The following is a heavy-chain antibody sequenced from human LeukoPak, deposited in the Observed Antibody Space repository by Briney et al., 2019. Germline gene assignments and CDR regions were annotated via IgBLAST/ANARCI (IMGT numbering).Heavy chain of an antibody. J-gene: IGHJ4*02. D-gene: IGHD6-19*01. V-gene: IGHV3-21*01. Sequence: PGGSLRLSCAASGFIFSSYSIHWVRQAPGKGLQWVSSISGSSDYIYYANSMKGRFTISRDSAKNSVYLQMNSLRAEDTAVYYCAGLSPGWFFEYWGQGTLVTVSS. CDR2: ISGSSDYI. CDR3: AGLSPGWFFEY. CDR1: GFIFSSYS.